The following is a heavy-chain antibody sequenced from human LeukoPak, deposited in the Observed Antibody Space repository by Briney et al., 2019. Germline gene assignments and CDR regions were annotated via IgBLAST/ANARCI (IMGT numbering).Heavy chain of an antibody. CDR3: ARDLSDAEVVVSASPDY. CDR2: INPKSGGT. D-gene: IGHD2-21*02. Sequence: ASVKVSCKASGYTFTSYAMNWVRQAPGQGLEWMGWINPKSGGTNYARMFQGRVTMTRETSVRTAYMEVSRLRSDDTAVYYCARDLSDAEVVVSASPDYWGQGTLVTVSS. V-gene: IGHV1-2*02. CDR1: GYTFTSYA. J-gene: IGHJ4*02.